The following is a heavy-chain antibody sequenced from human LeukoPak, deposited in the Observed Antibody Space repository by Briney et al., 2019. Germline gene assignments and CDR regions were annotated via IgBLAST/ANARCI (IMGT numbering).Heavy chain of an antibody. Sequence: SETLSLTCTVSGGSISSYYWSWIRQPPGKGLEWIGYIYYSGSTNYNPSLKSRVTISVDTSKNQFSLKLSSVTAADTAVYYCASGFGYKDGMDVWGQGTTVTVSS. D-gene: IGHD5-18*01. CDR1: GGSISSYY. J-gene: IGHJ6*02. CDR2: IYYSGST. CDR3: ASGFGYKDGMDV. V-gene: IGHV4-59*08.